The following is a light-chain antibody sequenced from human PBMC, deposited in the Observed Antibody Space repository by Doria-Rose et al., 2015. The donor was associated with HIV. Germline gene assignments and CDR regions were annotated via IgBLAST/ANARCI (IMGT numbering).Light chain of an antibody. CDR1: QSFSSTY. V-gene: IGKV3-20*01. CDR2: DGS. CDR3: HQYGTSGT. Sequence: LTQSLGTLSLSPGERATLSCRAGQSFSSTYLAWYQQKPGQAPSLLIYDGSTRATGIPDRFSASGSGTDFTRTSNRLEPEDFALYYCHQYGTSGTFGQGTKVEI. J-gene: IGKJ1*01.